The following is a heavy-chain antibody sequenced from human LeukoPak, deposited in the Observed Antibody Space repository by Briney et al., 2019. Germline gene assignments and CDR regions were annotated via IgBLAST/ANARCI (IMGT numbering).Heavy chain of an antibody. J-gene: IGHJ1*01. V-gene: IGHV3-30*02. CDR1: GFTFSSYG. Sequence: GGSLRLSCAASGFTFSSYGMHWVRQGQGKGLEWVAFIRYDGSNNYYAASVKGRFTIARDNSKNTLYLQMNSLGAEDTAVYYCAKEALRYFDWYKQIATRRGEYFQHWGQGTLVTVSS. CDR3: AKEALRYFDWYKQIATRRGEYFQH. D-gene: IGHD3-9*01. CDR2: IRYDGSNN.